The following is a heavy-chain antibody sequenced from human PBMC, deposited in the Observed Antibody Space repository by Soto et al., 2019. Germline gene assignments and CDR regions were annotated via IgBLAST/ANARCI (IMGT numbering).Heavy chain of an antibody. V-gene: IGHV4-31*03. CDR1: GGSISSGGYY. Sequence: QVQLQESGPGLVKPSQTLSLTCTVSGGSISSGGYYWSWIRQHPGKGLEWIGYIYYSGSTYYNPSLKSRVTISVDTPKKQFSLKLSSVTAADTAVYSCAGIYSGSPGGTLRYWGQGTLVTVSS. J-gene: IGHJ4*02. CDR3: AGIYSGSPGGTLRY. D-gene: IGHD1-26*01. CDR2: IYYSGST.